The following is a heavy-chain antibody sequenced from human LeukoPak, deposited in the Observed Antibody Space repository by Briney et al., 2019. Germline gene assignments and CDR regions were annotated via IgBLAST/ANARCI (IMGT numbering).Heavy chain of an antibody. J-gene: IGHJ3*02. Sequence: KASGTLSLTGIVSDASFSIHYWTWIRQPPGKGLGWIGYISYTGSTNYNPSLKSRVTISVDTSKNQFSLKLSSVTAADTAVYYCARDPTTVTKGFDIWGQGTMVTVSS. CDR3: ARDPTTVTKGFDI. D-gene: IGHD4-17*01. CDR2: ISYTGST. V-gene: IGHV4-59*11. CDR1: DASFSIHY.